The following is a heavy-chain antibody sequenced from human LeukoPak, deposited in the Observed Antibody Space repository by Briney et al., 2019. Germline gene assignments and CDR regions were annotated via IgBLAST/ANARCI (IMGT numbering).Heavy chain of an antibody. Sequence: PGGSLRLSCAPSEFTFSSYGMHWVRQAPGKGLEWVAFIRYDGSNKYYADSVQGRFTISRDNSKNTLYLQMNSLRADDTAVYYCAKDSRSCWGYFDYWGQGTLVTVSS. J-gene: IGHJ4*02. CDR1: EFTFSSYG. V-gene: IGHV3-30*02. CDR2: IRYDGSNK. CDR3: AKDSRSCWGYFDY. D-gene: IGHD6-13*01.